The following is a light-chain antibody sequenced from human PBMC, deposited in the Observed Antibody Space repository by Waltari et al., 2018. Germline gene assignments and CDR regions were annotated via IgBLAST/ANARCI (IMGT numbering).Light chain of an antibody. J-gene: IGKJ4*01. Sequence: DIRMTQSPSTLSASAGDRVIISCRASQSISKWLAWYQQKPGKAPKPLIYEASTLQSGVPSRFSGTGSGTDFTLTISSLQPDDFATYYCQQYNSYSLLTFGGGTKVEIK. CDR2: EAS. V-gene: IGKV1-5*03. CDR3: QQYNSYSLLT. CDR1: QSISKW.